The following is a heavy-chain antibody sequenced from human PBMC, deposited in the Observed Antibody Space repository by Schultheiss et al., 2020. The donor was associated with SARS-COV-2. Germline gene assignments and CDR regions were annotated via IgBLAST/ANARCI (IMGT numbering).Heavy chain of an antibody. Sequence: SETLSLTCTVSGGSISSYYWSWIRQPAGKGLEWIGYIYYSGSTNYNPSLKSRVTISVDTSKNQFSLKLSSVTAADTAVYYCARGPDYGDYGVWGQGTTVTVSS. CDR3: ARGPDYGDYGV. CDR1: GGSISSYY. D-gene: IGHD4-17*01. J-gene: IGHJ6*02. CDR2: IYYSGST. V-gene: IGHV4-59*12.